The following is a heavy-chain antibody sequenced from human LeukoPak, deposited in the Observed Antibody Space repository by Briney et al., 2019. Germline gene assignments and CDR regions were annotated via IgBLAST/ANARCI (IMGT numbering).Heavy chain of an antibody. CDR2: INHSGST. Sequence: SETLSLTCTVSGGSFSRSSNYWSWIRQPPGKGLEWIGEINHSGSTNYNPSLKSRVTISVDTSKNQFSLKLSSMTAADTAVYYCARGGRSLVAAQFDLWGRGTLVSVSS. CDR1: GGSFSRSSNY. J-gene: IGHJ2*01. CDR3: ARGGRSLVAAQFDL. D-gene: IGHD2-15*01. V-gene: IGHV4-39*07.